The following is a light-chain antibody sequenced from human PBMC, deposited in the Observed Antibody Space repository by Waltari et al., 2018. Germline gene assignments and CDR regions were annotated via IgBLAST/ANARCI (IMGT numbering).Light chain of an antibody. CDR3: CSYAGSYTWV. Sequence: QSALTPPRSVSGSPGQSVTISRTATSSDVGGYNYVSWYQQHPGKAPQLMIYDVSTRPSVVPDRFSGSKSGNTASLTISGLQAEDEADYYCCSYAGSYTWVFGGGTKLTVL. V-gene: IGLV2-11*01. CDR1: SSDVGGYNY. J-gene: IGLJ3*02. CDR2: DVS.